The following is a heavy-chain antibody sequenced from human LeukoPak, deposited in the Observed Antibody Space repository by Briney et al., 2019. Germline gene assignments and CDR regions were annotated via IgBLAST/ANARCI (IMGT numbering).Heavy chain of an antibody. CDR3: ARGDCRGDCRIDDN. V-gene: IGHV1-69*13. D-gene: IGHD2-21*02. CDR2: IIPIFGTA. Sequence: SVKVSCKASGGTFSSYAISWVRQAPGQGLEWMGGIIPIFGTANYAQKFQGRVTITADESTSTAYMELSSLRSEDTAVYYCARGDCRGDCRIDDNWGQGTLVTVSS. CDR1: GGTFSSYA. J-gene: IGHJ4*02.